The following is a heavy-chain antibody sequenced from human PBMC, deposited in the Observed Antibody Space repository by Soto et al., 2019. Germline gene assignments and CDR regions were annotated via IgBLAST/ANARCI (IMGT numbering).Heavy chain of an antibody. CDR2: ISGSGGST. Sequence: EVQLLESGGGLVQPGGSLRLSCAASGFTFSSYAMSWVRQAPGKGLEWVSAISGSGGSTYYADSVKGRFTISRDNSKNTLYLQMNSLRAEDTAVYYCAKDIKEHILTDYYPHGDPWGQATLVTVSS. V-gene: IGHV3-23*01. J-gene: IGHJ5*02. CDR3: AKDIKEHILTDYYPHGDP. D-gene: IGHD3-9*01. CDR1: GFTFSSYA.